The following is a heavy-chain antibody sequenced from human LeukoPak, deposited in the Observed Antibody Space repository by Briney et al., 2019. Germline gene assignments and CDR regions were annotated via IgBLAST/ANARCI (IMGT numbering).Heavy chain of an antibody. CDR1: GFTFSSYA. D-gene: IGHD2-21*01. J-gene: IGHJ4*02. Sequence: RSGGSLRLSCAASGFTFSSYAMSWVRQAPGKGLEWVSAISGSGGSTYYADSVKGRFTISRDNSKNTLYLQMNSLRAEDTAVYYCAKDQLRIKNYFDYWGQGTLVTVSS. CDR3: AKDQLRIKNYFDY. V-gene: IGHV3-23*01. CDR2: ISGSGGST.